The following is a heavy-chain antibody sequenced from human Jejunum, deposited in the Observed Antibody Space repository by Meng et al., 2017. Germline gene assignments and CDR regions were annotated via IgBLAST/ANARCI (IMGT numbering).Heavy chain of an antibody. CDR1: GDSFTDYY. V-gene: IGHV4-34*01. J-gene: IGHJ4*02. CDR3: ARVQMVRLFDS. Sequence: QLQLLQWGAGLLKPSETLSLTCTVYGDSFTDYYWNWIRQPPGKGLEWIGEIHHSGSTNYNPSLESRVTISRDTSKNQFSLRLTSVTAADTAIYYCARVQMVRLFDSWGQGALVTVSS. CDR2: IHHSGST. D-gene: IGHD5-18*01.